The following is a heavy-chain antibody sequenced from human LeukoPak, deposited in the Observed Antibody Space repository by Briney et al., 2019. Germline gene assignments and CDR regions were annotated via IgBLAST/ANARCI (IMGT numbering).Heavy chain of an antibody. D-gene: IGHD1-1*01. V-gene: IGHV4-59*01. J-gene: IGHJ3*02. CDR2: INYSGST. CDR1: GGSITNSY. Sequence: SETLSLTCTVSGGSITNSYWNWIRQSPGKGLEWIGYINYSGSTNYNPSLKSRVTISVDTSKNQFSLKLSSVTAADTAVYFCARDPLSTNDFDIWGQGTMVSVSS. CDR3: ARDPLSTNDFDI.